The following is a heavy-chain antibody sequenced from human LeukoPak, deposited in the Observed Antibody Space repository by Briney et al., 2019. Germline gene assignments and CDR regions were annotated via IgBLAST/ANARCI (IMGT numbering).Heavy chain of an antibody. V-gene: IGHV4-39*07. CDR3: ARGSGSYGDI. CDR2: MYYSGST. Sequence: PSETLSLTCTVSGGSISSSSYYWGWIRQPPGRGLEWIGTMYYSGSTNYNPSLKSRVTISVDTSKNQFSLKLSSVTAADTAVYYCARGSGSYGDIWGQGTMVTVSS. D-gene: IGHD1-26*01. CDR1: GGSISSSSYY. J-gene: IGHJ3*02.